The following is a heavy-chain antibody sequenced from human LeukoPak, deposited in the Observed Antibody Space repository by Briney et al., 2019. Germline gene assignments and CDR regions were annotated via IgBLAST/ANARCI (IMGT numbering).Heavy chain of an antibody. D-gene: IGHD5-24*01. V-gene: IGHV3-23*01. Sequence: PGGSLRLSCAASGFTFSSYAMSWVRQAPGKGLEWVSAISGSGGSTYYADSVKGRFTISRDNSKNTLYLQMNSLRAEDTAVYYCARDGYNYVMGYYYYGMDVWGQGTTVTVSS. CDR3: ARDGYNYVMGYYYYGMDV. J-gene: IGHJ6*02. CDR1: GFTFSSYA. CDR2: ISGSGGST.